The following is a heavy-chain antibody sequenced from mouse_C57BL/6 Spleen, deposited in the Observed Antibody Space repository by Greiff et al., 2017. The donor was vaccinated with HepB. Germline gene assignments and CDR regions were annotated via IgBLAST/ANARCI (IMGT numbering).Heavy chain of an antibody. CDR1: GYTFTSYW. CDR3: ARPPAYYYGSSYGYFDY. CDR2: IDPNSGGT. V-gene: IGHV1-72*01. J-gene: IGHJ2*01. Sequence: VQLQQSGAELVKPGASVKLSCKASGYTFTSYWMHWVKQRPGRGLEWIGRIDPNSGGTKYNEKFKSKATLTVDKPSSTAYMQLISLSSEDSAVYYCARPPAYYYGSSYGYFDYWGQGTTLTVSS. D-gene: IGHD1-1*01.